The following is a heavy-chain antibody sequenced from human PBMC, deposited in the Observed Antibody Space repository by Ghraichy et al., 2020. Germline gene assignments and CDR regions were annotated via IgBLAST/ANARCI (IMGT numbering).Heavy chain of an antibody. CDR3: ARDDAGTARSSGMDV. CDR1: GFTFSDYD. CDR2: ISRSSSHR. J-gene: IGHJ6*02. D-gene: IGHD1/OR15-1a*01. V-gene: IGHV3-21*01. Sequence: GGSLRLSCAASGFTFSDYDMNWVRQAPGRGLEWVSYISRSSSHRYFADSVKGRFTIARDNAQNSLYLQMNSLRAEDTAVYYCARDDAGTARSSGMDVWGQGTTVTVAS.